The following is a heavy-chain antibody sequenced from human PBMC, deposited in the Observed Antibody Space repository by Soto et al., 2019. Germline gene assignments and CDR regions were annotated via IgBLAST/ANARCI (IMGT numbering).Heavy chain of an antibody. Sequence: PSQTLSLACAISGDSVSSTSTAWSWIRQSPSRGLEWLGRTYYRSNWYSDYAVSVKSRITINPDTSKNQFSLQLKSVTPEDTAVYYCARGSYYNGWVWGRGTLVTVSS. CDR2: TYYRSNWYS. D-gene: IGHD3-10*01. J-gene: IGHJ4*02. CDR1: GDSVSSTSTA. CDR3: ARGSYYNGWV. V-gene: IGHV6-1*01.